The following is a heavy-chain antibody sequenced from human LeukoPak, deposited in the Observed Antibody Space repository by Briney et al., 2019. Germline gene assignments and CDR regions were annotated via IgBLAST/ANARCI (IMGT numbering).Heavy chain of an antibody. CDR2: ISYDGSNK. J-gene: IGHJ4*02. V-gene: IGHV3-30-3*01. CDR3: AQTRGFDWLLFDY. D-gene: IGHD3-9*01. CDR1: GFTFSSYA. Sequence: GRSLRPSCAASGFTFSSYAMHWVRQAPGKGLEWVAVISYDGSNKYYADSVKGRFTISRDNSKNTLYLQMNSLRAEDTAVYYCAQTRGFDWLLFDYWGQGTLVTVSS.